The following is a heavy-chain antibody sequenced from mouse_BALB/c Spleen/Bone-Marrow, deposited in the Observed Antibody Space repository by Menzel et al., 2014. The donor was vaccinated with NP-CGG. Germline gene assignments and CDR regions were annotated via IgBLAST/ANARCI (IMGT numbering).Heavy chain of an antibody. J-gene: IGHJ3*01. CDR3: ARLGYYGSFAF. D-gene: IGHD1-2*01. CDR1: GFDFSRFW. Sequence: EVQLQQSGGGLVQPGGSLKLSCAASGFDFSRFWMSWVRQAPGKGLEWIGEINPDSSTINYTPSLKDKFIISRDNAKNTLYLQMSKVRSEDAALYYCARLGYYGSFAFWGQGTLVTVSA. V-gene: IGHV4-1*02. CDR2: INPDSSTI.